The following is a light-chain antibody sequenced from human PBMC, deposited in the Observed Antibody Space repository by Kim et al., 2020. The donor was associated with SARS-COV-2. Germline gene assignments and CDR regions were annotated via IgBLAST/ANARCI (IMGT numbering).Light chain of an antibody. CDR1: QSISSSY. CDR3: QQYGSSPRLT. Sequence: EIVLTQSPGTLSLSPGERATLSCRASQSISSSYLAWYQQKPGQAPRLLIYGASNRATGIPDRFSGSWSGTDFTLTISRLEPEDFAVYYCQQYGSSPRLTFGGGTKVESK. J-gene: IGKJ4*01. CDR2: GAS. V-gene: IGKV3-20*01.